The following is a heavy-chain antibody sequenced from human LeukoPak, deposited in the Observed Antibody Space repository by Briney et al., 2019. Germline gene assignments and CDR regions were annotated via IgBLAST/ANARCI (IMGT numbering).Heavy chain of an antibody. V-gene: IGHV3-23*01. CDR1: GFTFSSYA. CDR3: AKAAQEVPLNAFDI. CDR2: ITGSGGST. Sequence: GGSLRLSCAASGFTFSSYAMRWVRQAPGKGLEWVSAITGSGGSTYYADSVKGRFTISRDNSKNTLYLQMNSVRAEDTAVYYCAKAAQEVPLNAFDIWGQGTMVTVSS. J-gene: IGHJ3*02. D-gene: IGHD3-9*01.